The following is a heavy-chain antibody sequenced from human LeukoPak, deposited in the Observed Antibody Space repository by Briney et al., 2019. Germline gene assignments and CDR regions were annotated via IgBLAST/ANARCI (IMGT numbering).Heavy chain of an antibody. V-gene: IGHV3-30-3*01. CDR1: GFTFSRYA. CDR2: ISYDGSNK. D-gene: IGHD6-13*01. Sequence: GRSLRLSCAASGFTFSRYAMHWARQAPGKGLEWVAVISYDGSNKYYADSVKGRFTISRDNSKNTLYLQMNSLRAEDTAVYYCARDGRYSSSWHQYYYYMDVWGKGTTVTVSS. CDR3: ARDGRYSSSWHQYYYYMDV. J-gene: IGHJ6*03.